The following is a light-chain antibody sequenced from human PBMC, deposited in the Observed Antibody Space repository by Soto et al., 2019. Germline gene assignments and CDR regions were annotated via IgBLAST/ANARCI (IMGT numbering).Light chain of an antibody. V-gene: IGKV3-20*01. Sequence: EIVLTQSPGTLSLSPGERATLSCRASQTINTAYLAWYQQKPGQAPRLLIYAASSRATGIPDRFSGSGSGTDFTLIISRLEPEDFAVYFCQQYDNSPRYTFGQGTKLEIK. CDR2: AAS. J-gene: IGKJ2*01. CDR1: QTINTAY. CDR3: QQYDNSPRYT.